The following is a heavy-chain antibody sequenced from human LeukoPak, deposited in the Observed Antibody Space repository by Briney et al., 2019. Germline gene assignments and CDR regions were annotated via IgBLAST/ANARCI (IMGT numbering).Heavy chain of an antibody. J-gene: IGHJ4*02. V-gene: IGHV3-48*03. Sequence: GGSLRLSCAASGFTFSSYEMNWVRQAPGKGLEWVSYINSGGSTLYYADSVKGRFTISRDNAKNSLYLQMNSLRAVDTAVYYCARIHNLGILAHFDYWGQGTLVTVSS. CDR1: GFTFSSYE. CDR3: ARIHNLGILAHFDY. D-gene: IGHD1-1*01. CDR2: INSGGSTL.